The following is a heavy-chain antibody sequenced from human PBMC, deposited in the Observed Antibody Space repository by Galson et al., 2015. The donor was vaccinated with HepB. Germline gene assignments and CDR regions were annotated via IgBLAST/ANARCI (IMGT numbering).Heavy chain of an antibody. D-gene: IGHD2-2*01. V-gene: IGHV1-2*02. CDR1: GYTFTGYY. Sequence: SVKVSCKASGYTFTGYYMHWVRQAPGQGLEWMGWINPNSGGTNYAQKFQGRVTMTRDTSISTAYMELSRLRSDDTAVYYCARALTDCSSCLFWGQGTTVTVSS. CDR3: ARALTDCSSCLF. J-gene: IGHJ6*02. CDR2: INPNSGGT.